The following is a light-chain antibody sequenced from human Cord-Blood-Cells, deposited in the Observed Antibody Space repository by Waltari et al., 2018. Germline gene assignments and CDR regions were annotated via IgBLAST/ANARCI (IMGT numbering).Light chain of an antibody. V-gene: IGLV2-23*01. CDR1: SSDCGSYNL. CDR2: EGS. CDR3: CSYAGSSNVV. Sequence: QSALTQPASVSGSPGQSITISCTGTSSDCGSYNLFSWYQQHPGKAPKLMIYEGSKRPSGVSNRFSGSKSGNTASLTISGLQAEDEADYYCCSYAGSSNVVFGGGTKLTVL. J-gene: IGLJ2*01.